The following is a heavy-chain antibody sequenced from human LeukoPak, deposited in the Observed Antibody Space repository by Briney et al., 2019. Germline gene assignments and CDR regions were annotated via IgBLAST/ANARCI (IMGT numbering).Heavy chain of an antibody. CDR1: GFTFSSYA. CDR3: ARERLELRYFDC. J-gene: IGHJ4*02. Sequence: PGGSLRLSCAASGFTFSSYAMHWVRQAPGKGLEWVAVISYDGSNKYYADSVKGRFTISRDNARNSLYLQMNSLRAEDTAVYYCARERLELRYFDCWGQGTLVTVSS. V-gene: IGHV3-30*04. D-gene: IGHD1-26*01. CDR2: ISYDGSNK.